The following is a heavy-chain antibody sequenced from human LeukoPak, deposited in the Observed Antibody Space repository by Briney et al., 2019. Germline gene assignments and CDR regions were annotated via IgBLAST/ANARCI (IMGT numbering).Heavy chain of an antibody. CDR3: ARVIEDSSGYHDAFDI. CDR1: GGSISSGLYS. J-gene: IGHJ3*02. V-gene: IGHV4-30-2*01. Sequence: SETLSLTCDVSGGSISSGLYSWNWIRQPPGKGLEWIGYIYHSGSTYYNPSLKSRVTISVDRSKNQFSLKLSSVTAADTAVYYCARVIEDSSGYHDAFDIWGQGTMVTVSS. CDR2: IYHSGST. D-gene: IGHD3-22*01.